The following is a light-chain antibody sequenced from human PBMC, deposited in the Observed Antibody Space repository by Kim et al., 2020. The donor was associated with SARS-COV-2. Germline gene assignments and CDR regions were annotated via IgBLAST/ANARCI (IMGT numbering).Light chain of an antibody. Sequence: SVAVGQTVRITCQGDSLRNYYASWYQQKPGQAPVLVFYGKNNRPSGIPERFSGSSSRNTASLTITRTQAEDEADYYCNSRDSSGVVFGGGTQLTVL. CDR1: SLRNYY. V-gene: IGLV3-19*01. J-gene: IGLJ2*01. CDR3: NSRDSSGVV. CDR2: GKN.